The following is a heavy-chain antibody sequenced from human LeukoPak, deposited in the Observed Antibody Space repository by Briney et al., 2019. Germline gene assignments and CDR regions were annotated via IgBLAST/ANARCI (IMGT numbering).Heavy chain of an antibody. J-gene: IGHJ4*02. Sequence: GESLKISCKGSGYSFTSYWIGWVRQMPGKGLEWMGIIYPGYSDTRYSPSFQGQVTISADKSISTAYLQWSSLKASDTAMYYCARLGPPDDYYDSSGYRYYFDYWGQGTLVTVSS. CDR1: GYSFTSYW. V-gene: IGHV5-51*01. D-gene: IGHD3-22*01. CDR3: ARLGPPDDYYDSSGYRYYFDY. CDR2: IYPGYSDT.